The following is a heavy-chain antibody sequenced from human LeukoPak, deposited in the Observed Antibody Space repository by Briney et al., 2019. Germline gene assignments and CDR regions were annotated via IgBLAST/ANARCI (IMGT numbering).Heavy chain of an antibody. D-gene: IGHD5-18*01. Sequence: PSETLSLTCTVSGGSISSSSYYWGWIRQPPGKGLEWIGEINHSGSTNYNPSLKSRVTISVDTSKNQFSLKLSSVTAADTAVYYCANGRGYSYGSWWFDPWGHGTLVTVSS. CDR1: GGSISSSSYY. V-gene: IGHV4-39*07. CDR3: ANGRGYSYGSWWFDP. CDR2: INHSGST. J-gene: IGHJ5*02.